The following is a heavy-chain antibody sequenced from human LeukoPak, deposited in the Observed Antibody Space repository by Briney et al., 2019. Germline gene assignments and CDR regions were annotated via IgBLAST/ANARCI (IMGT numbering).Heavy chain of an antibody. V-gene: IGHV4-59*08. CDR3: ARQGHKLTLVDYYGMDV. Sequence: SETLSLTCTVSSGSINSDYWSWVRQPPGKGLEWIGYMYYSGSSTNYNPSLKSRVTILVDRSKNQFSLKLSSVTAADTAVYYCARQGHKLTLVDYYGMDVWGQGTTVTVSS. CDR1: SGSINSDY. J-gene: IGHJ6*02. D-gene: IGHD1-26*01. CDR2: MYYSGSST.